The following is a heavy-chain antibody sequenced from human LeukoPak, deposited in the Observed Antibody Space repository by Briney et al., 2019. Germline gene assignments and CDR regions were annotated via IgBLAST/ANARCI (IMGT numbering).Heavy chain of an antibody. J-gene: IGHJ4*02. D-gene: IGHD6-19*01. Sequence: GSLRLSCAASGFTFSRYSMNWVRQAPGKGLEWVSSISISSNYIYYADSVKGRFTISRDNAKNSLYLQMNSLKAEDTAMYYCARDGAGSVWGQGTLLTVSS. V-gene: IGHV3-21*01. CDR3: ARDGAGSV. CDR1: GFTFSRYS. CDR2: ISISSNYI.